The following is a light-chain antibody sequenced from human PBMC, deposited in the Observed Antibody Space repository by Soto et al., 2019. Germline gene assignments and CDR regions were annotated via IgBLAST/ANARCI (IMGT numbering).Light chain of an antibody. CDR1: QSVSSSH. CDR2: GTF. Sequence: EIVLTQSPGTLSLSPGERATLSCRASQSVSSSHLAWYQQKPGQAPRLLIYGTFRRATGIPDRFSGSGSGTDFTLTISRLEPEDFAVYYCQQYGSSLYTFGQGTRLDIK. V-gene: IGKV3-20*01. J-gene: IGKJ2*01. CDR3: QQYGSSLYT.